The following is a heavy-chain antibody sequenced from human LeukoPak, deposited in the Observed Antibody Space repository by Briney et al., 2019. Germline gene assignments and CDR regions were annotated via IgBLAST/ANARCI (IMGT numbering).Heavy chain of an antibody. Sequence: ESLKISCKGSGYSFSTYWIAWVRQMPGKGLEWMGIIYPGDSETRYSPSFQGQVTISADKSISTAYLQWSSLKASDTAMYYCARPTSLAFDYWGQGTQVTVSS. D-gene: IGHD1-1*01. CDR1: GYSFSTYW. V-gene: IGHV5-51*01. CDR3: ARPTSLAFDY. J-gene: IGHJ4*02. CDR2: IYPGDSET.